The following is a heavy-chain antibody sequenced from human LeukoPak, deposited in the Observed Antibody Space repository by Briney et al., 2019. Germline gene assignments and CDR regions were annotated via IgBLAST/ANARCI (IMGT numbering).Heavy chain of an antibody. CDR2: INAGNGNT. V-gene: IGHV1-3*01. J-gene: IGHJ3*02. CDR1: GYTFTSYA. CDR3: ARVELLWFGESVTAFDI. D-gene: IGHD3-10*01. Sequence: ASVKVSCKASGYTFTSYAMHWMRQAPGQRLEWMGWINAGNGNTKYSQKFQGRVTITRDTSASTAYMELSSLRSEDTAVYYCARVELLWFGESVTAFDIWGQGTMVTVSS.